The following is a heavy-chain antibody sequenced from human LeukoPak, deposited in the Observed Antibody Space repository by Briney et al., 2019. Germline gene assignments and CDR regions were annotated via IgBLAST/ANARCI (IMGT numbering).Heavy chain of an antibody. CDR3: ARGVNQYYYDSSGSHYYYYMDV. CDR1: GGSFSGYY. CDR2: ISHSGST. V-gene: IGHV4-34*01. D-gene: IGHD3-22*01. Sequence: PSETLSLTCAVYGGSFSGYYWSWIRQPPGKGLEWIGEISHSGSTNYNPSLKSRVTISVDTSKNQFSLKLSSVTAADTAVYYCARGVNQYYYDSSGSHYYYYMDVWGKGTTVTVSS. J-gene: IGHJ6*03.